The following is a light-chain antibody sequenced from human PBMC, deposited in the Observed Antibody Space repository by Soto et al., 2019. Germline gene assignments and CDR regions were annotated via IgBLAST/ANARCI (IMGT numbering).Light chain of an antibody. CDR3: QQFSSYPLT. CDR2: GAS. CDR1: QSVSSSY. V-gene: IGKV3-20*01. J-gene: IGKJ4*01. Sequence: ESVLTQSPGTLSLSPGERATLSCRASQSVSSSYLAWYQQKPGQAPRLLIYGASSRATGIPDSFSGSGSGTDSTLTISRLEPEDFAVYYCQQFSSYPLTFGGGTKVDIK.